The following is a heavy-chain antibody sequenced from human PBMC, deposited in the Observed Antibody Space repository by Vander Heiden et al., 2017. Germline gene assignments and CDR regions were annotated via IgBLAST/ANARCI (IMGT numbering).Heavy chain of an antibody. D-gene: IGHD3-22*01. CDR3: ARRSMYYFDSSGRVGGFDI. V-gene: IGHV3-48*03. CDR1: GFTLRRSE. J-gene: IGHJ3*02. CDR2: ISTSGDTL. Sequence: EVQPVESGGGLVQPGGSLRLSCAASGFTLRRSEMNWVRQDPGQGLEWLSYISTSGDTLYHADSVKGRFTISRDNAENSLFLQMNSLRAEDTAIYYCARRSMYYFDSSGRVGGFDIWGQGTAVTVSS.